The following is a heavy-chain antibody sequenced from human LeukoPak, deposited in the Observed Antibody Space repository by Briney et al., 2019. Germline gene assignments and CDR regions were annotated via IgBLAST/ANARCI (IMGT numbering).Heavy chain of an antibody. CDR1: GFTFSGSD. CDR2: ITTKASNYAT. CDR3: TTYRSGHY. J-gene: IGHJ4*02. D-gene: IGHD6-19*01. Sequence: GGSLRLSCEASGFTFSGSDIHWVRQASGKGLEWVGRITTKASNYATAYGASVKGRFTISRDDSENTAYLQLNSLKTEDTAVYYCTTYRSGHYWGQGTLVTVSS. V-gene: IGHV3-73*01.